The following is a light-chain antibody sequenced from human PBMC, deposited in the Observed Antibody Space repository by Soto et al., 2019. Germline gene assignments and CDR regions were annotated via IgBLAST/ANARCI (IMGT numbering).Light chain of an antibody. CDR2: EVS. V-gene: IGLV2-18*01. CDR1: SSDVGSYNR. J-gene: IGLJ1*01. CDR3: SLYTSSSTFV. Sequence: QSALTQPPSVSGSPGQSVTISCTGTSSDVGSYNRVSWYQQSPGTAPKLMIYEVSNRPSGVTDRFSGSKSGNTASLTISGLQAEDEADYYCSLYTSSSTFVFGTGTEVTV.